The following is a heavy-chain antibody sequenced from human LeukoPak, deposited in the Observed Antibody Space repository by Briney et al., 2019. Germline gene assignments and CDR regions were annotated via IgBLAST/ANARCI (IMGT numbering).Heavy chain of an antibody. Sequence: PSETLSLTCTVSGASMSDYYWSWIRQPPGKGLEWIGYIYYTGSTNYNPSLKSRVTMSVDTSKNQISLKLSFVTAADSAVYYCVRRVRYFGQNDYWGQGTLVTVSS. J-gene: IGHJ4*02. V-gene: IGHV4-59*08. CDR2: IYYTGST. CDR1: GASMSDYY. D-gene: IGHD3-9*01. CDR3: VRRVRYFGQNDY.